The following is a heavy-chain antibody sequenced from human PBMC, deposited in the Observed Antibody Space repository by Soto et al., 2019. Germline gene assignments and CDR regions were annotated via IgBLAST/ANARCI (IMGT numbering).Heavy chain of an antibody. Sequence: DVQLVESGGGLVQPGRSLRLSCAASGFTFDDYAMHWVRQAPGKGLEWVSGISWNSGSIGYADSVKGRFTISRDNAKNSLYLQMNSLRAEDTALYYCAKDIVATTPPYYFDYWGQGTLVTVSS. D-gene: IGHD5-12*01. CDR1: GFTFDDYA. CDR3: AKDIVATTPPYYFDY. CDR2: ISWNSGSI. V-gene: IGHV3-9*01. J-gene: IGHJ4*02.